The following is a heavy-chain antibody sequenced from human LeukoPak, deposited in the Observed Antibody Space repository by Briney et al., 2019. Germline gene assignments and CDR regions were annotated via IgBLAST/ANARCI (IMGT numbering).Heavy chain of an antibody. CDR3: AREIIGGFNPGAY. V-gene: IGHV4-4*02. CDR2: IHRSGST. CDR1: LDSTTSNF. J-gene: IGHJ4*02. D-gene: IGHD3-16*02. Sequence: PSETLSLTCTVSLDSTTSNFWSWVRQPPGKGVEWIGEIHRSGSTNYNPSLQRRVTISIDRPKNQIALELSSVTAADTAVYYCAREIIGGFNPGAYWGQGTLVTVSS.